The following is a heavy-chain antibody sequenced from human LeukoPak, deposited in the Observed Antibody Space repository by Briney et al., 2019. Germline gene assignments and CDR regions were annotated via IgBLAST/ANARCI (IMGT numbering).Heavy chain of an antibody. D-gene: IGHD4-17*01. CDR3: AKVTYGDYYFDY. CDR1: GFTFSSYS. J-gene: IGHJ4*02. V-gene: IGHV3-21*01. CDR2: ISSSSSYI. Sequence: GGSLRLSCAASGFTFSSYSMNWVRQAPGKGLEWVSSISSSSSYIYYADSVKGRFTISRDNAKNSLYLQMNSLRAEDTAVYYCAKVTYGDYYFDYWGQGTLVTVSS.